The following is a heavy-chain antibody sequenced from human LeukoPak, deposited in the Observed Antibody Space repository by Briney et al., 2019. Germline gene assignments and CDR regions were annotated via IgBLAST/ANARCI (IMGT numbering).Heavy chain of an antibody. CDR3: VKGCSYTGCYTSDY. CDR2: ISGSGDST. D-gene: IGHD2-15*01. V-gene: IGHV3-23*01. J-gene: IGHJ4*02. CDR1: GFTFNNYA. Sequence: GGSLRLSCAASGFTFNNYAMTWVRQAPGKGLEWVSTISGSGDSTHYADSVEGRFTISRDNSKNTLYMQMNSLRVEDTAVYYCVKGCSYTGCYTSDYWGQGTLVTVSS.